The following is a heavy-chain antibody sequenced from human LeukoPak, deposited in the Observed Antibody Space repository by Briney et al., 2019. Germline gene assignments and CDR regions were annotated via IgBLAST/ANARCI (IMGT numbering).Heavy chain of an antibody. CDR2: INPNSGGT. Sequence: GASVKVSCKASGYTFTGYYMHWVRQAPGQGLEWMGWINPNSGGTNYAQKFQGRVTMTRDTSISTAYMELSRLRSDDTAVYYCARDRNGYYDILTGLGAFDIWGQGTMVTVSS. CDR1: GYTFTGYY. J-gene: IGHJ3*02. V-gene: IGHV1-2*02. CDR3: ARDRNGYYDILTGLGAFDI. D-gene: IGHD3-9*01.